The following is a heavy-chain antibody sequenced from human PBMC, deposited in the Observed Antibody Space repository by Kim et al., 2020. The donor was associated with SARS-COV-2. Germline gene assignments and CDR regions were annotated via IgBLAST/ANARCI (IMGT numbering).Heavy chain of an antibody. Sequence: GGSLRLSCVASGFTFSSYGMHWVRQAPGKGLEWVAVIWYDGSNNYYADSVKGRFTISRDKSKNTLYLQMNSLRAEDTAVYYCARESDFWSGYYPLDSWGQGTLVTVSS. J-gene: IGHJ4*02. D-gene: IGHD3-3*01. CDR2: IWYDGSNN. CDR3: ARESDFWSGYYPLDS. V-gene: IGHV3-33*01. CDR1: GFTFSSYG.